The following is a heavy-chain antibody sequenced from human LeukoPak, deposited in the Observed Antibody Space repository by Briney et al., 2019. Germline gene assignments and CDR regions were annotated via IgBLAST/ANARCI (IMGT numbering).Heavy chain of an antibody. J-gene: IGHJ6*03. Sequence: SETLSLTCTVSGASISSSGYYWGWIRQPPGMGLEWIGSIYYSGSTYYNPSLKSRVTISVDTSKNQFSLKLSSVTAAGTAVYCCARVSYSNYALGAYYYYMDVWGKGTTVTVSS. D-gene: IGHD4-11*01. CDR1: GASISSSGYY. V-gene: IGHV4-39*01. CDR2: IYYSGST. CDR3: ARVSYSNYALGAYYYYMDV.